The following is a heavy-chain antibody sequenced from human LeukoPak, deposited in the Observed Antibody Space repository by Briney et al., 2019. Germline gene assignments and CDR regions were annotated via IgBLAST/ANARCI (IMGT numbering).Heavy chain of an antibody. CDR2: ISPSSTSI. J-gene: IGHJ4*02. V-gene: IGHV3-21*01. Sequence: PGGSLRLSCAASGFSFSSFSMSWVRQAPGKGLKWVSAISPSSTSIYYADSVKGRFTISRDNAKNSLYLQMNSLRAEDTAMYYCAREPFCSGGNCYGAYYFDYWGQGTLVTVPS. CDR1: GFSFSSFS. D-gene: IGHD2-15*01. CDR3: AREPFCSGGNCYGAYYFDY.